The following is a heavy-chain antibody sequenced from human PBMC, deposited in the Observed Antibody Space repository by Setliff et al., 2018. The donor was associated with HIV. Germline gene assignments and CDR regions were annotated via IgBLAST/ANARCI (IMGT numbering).Heavy chain of an antibody. CDR3: ARQKGRRLWAFDS. V-gene: IGHV4-39*01. D-gene: IGHD3-16*01. CDR1: GDSIGSGGDF. Sequence: PSETLSLTCIVSGDSIGSGGDFWWAWIRQPPGKGQEWIGIIYATGETFYKPSLKSRLSISVDKSKNQFSLKLTSMTVADTALYYCARQKGRRLWAFDSWGQGTLVTVSS. J-gene: IGHJ4*02. CDR2: IYATGET.